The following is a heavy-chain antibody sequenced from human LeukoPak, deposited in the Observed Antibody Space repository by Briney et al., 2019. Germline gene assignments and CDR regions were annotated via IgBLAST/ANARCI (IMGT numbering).Heavy chain of an antibody. J-gene: IGHJ4*02. D-gene: IGHD3-10*01. CDR3: ASSLYGSGSYYPPAFDY. CDR1: GYTFTSYY. V-gene: IGHV1-46*01. Sequence: ASVKVSCKASGYTFTSYYMHWVRQAPGQGLEWMGIINPSGGSTSYAQKFQGRVTMTRGTSTSTVYMELSSLRSEDTAVYYCASSLYGSGSYYPPAFDYWGQGTLVTVSS. CDR2: INPSGGST.